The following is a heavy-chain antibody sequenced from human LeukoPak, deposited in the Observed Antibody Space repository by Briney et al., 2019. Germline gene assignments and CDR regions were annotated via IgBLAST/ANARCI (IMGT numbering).Heavy chain of an antibody. D-gene: IGHD4-17*01. Sequence: GASVKVSCKASGGTFSSYAISWVRQAPGQGLEWMGGIIPIFGTANYAQKFQGRVTITADKSTSTAYMELSSLRSEDTAVYYCARDYGDYGYYFDYWGQGTLVTVSS. V-gene: IGHV1-69*06. CDR3: ARDYGDYGYYFDY. CDR2: IIPIFGTA. J-gene: IGHJ4*02. CDR1: GGTFSSYA.